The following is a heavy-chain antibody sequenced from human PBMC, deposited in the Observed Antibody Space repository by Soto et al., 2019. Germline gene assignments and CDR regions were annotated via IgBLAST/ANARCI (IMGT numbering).Heavy chain of an antibody. D-gene: IGHD5-18*01. CDR1: GFTVSSNY. Sequence: EVQLVESGGGLIQPGGSLRLSCAASGFTVSSNYMSWVRQAPGKGLEWVSVTYRGGSTYYADSVKGRFTITRDTSKNMLYVQMNSLRAEDTAVYYCARARDTSMVNFDYWGQGTLVTVSS. CDR2: TYRGGST. J-gene: IGHJ4*02. CDR3: ARARDTSMVNFDY. V-gene: IGHV3-53*01.